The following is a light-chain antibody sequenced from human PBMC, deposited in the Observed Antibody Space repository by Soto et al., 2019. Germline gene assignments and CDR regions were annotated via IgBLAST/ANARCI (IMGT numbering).Light chain of an antibody. V-gene: IGKV1-39*01. Sequence: DIQMTQSPCSLYASVGDRVTITCGASQSISSYLNWYQQKPGKAPKLLIYAASSLQSEVPSRFSGSGSGTDFTLTISSLQPEDFATYYCQQSYSTPITFGQGTRLEI. CDR3: QQSYSTPIT. CDR1: QSISSY. J-gene: IGKJ5*01. CDR2: AAS.